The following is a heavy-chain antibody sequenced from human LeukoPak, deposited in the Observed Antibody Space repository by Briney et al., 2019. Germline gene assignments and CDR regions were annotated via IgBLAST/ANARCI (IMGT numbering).Heavy chain of an antibody. Sequence: PSETLSLTCAVYGGSFSGYYWSWIRQPPGKGLEWIGEINHSGSTNYNPSLKSRVTISVDTSKNQFSLKLSSVTAADTAVYYCARVNGYYFDYWGQGTLSPSPQ. V-gene: IGHV4-34*01. J-gene: IGHJ4*02. CDR1: GGSFSGYY. CDR2: INHSGST. D-gene: IGHD3-16*02. CDR3: ARVNGYYFDY.